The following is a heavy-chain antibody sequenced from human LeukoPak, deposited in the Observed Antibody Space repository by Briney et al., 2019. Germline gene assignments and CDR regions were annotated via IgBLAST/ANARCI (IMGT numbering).Heavy chain of an antibody. V-gene: IGHV4-34*01. CDR1: GGSFSGYY. CDR3: ARGITMVRGATPGNWFDP. D-gene: IGHD3-10*01. J-gene: IGHJ5*02. Sequence: SETLPLTCAVYGGSFSGYYWSWIRQPPGKGLEWIGEINHSGSTNYNPSLKSRVTISVDTSKNQFSLKLSSVTAADTAVYYCARGITMVRGATPGNWFDPWGQGTLVTVSS. CDR2: INHSGST.